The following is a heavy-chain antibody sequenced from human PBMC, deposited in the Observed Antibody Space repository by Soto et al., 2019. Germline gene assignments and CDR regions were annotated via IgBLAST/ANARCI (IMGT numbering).Heavy chain of an antibody. Sequence: SETLSLTCTVSGGSICSYYWSWIRQPPGKGLERIGYIYYSGSTNYNPSLKSRVTISVDTSKNQFSLKLSSVTAADTAVYYCARGAVQEGPDYFDYWGQGTLVTVSS. D-gene: IGHD6-6*01. J-gene: IGHJ4*02. CDR2: IYYSGST. CDR1: GGSICSYY. CDR3: ARGAVQEGPDYFDY. V-gene: IGHV4-59*01.